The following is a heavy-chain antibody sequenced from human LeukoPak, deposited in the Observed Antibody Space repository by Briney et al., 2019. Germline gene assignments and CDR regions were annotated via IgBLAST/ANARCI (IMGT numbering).Heavy chain of an antibody. CDR2: ISSSSSYI. Sequence: GGSLRLSCAASGFTFSSYIMNWVRQAPGKGLEWVSSISSSSSYIYYADSVKGRFTISRDNAKNSLYLQMNSLRAEDTAVYYCARGAVVGATTNNLHYWRQGTLDSVFS. CDR1: GFTFSSYI. J-gene: IGHJ4*02. D-gene: IGHD1-26*01. V-gene: IGHV3-21*01. CDR3: ARGAVVGATTNNLHY.